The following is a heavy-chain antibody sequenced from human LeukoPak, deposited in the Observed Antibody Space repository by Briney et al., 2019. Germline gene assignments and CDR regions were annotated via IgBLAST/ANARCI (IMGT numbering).Heavy chain of an antibody. J-gene: IGHJ6*02. CDR1: GGSFSGYY. CDR3: ARGSQEGITIFGVVTVYYYGMDV. CDR2: INHSGST. Sequence: SETLSLTCAVYGGSFSGYYWSWIRQPPGKGLEWIGEINHSGSTNYNPSLKSRVTISVDTSKNQFSLKLSSVTAADAAVYYCARGSQEGITIFGVVTVYYYGMDVWGQGTTVTVSS. V-gene: IGHV4-34*01. D-gene: IGHD3-3*01.